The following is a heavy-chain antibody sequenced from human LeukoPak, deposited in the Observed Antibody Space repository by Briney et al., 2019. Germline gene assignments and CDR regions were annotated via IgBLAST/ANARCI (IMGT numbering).Heavy chain of an antibody. J-gene: IGHJ6*04. CDR1: GFTFSSYE. CDR2: ISSSGSTI. V-gene: IGHV3-48*03. Sequence: GGSLRLSCAASGFTFSSYEVNWVRQAPGKGLEWISYISSSGSTIYYADSVKGRFTISRDNAKNSLYLQMNSLRAEDTAVYYCAELGITMIGGVWGKGTTVTISS. D-gene: IGHD3-10*02. CDR3: AELGITMIGGV.